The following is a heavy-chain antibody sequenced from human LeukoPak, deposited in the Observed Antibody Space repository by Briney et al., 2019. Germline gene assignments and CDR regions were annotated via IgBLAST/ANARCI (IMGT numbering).Heavy chain of an antibody. CDR2: INPKSGGT. D-gene: IGHD1-26*01. V-gene: IGHV1-2*02. CDR1: GYSFTGHY. CDR3: ARAGRQWDKGSDI. Sequence: GASVKVSCKASGYSFTGHYMHWVRQAPGQGLEWMGWINPKSGGTNYAQKFQGRVTMTRDTSISTAYMDMSSLRSDDTAVYYCARAGRQWDKGSDIWGQGTMVTVSS. J-gene: IGHJ3*02.